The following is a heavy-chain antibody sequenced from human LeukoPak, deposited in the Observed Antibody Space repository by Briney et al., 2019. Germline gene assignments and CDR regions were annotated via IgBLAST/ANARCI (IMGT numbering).Heavy chain of an antibody. CDR1: GFTFSSYW. CDR3: AREGYYDSSGYYYGY. D-gene: IGHD3-22*01. Sequence: PGGSLRLSCAASGFTFSSYWMSWVRQAPGKGLEWVANIKQDGSEKYYVDSVKGRFTISRDNAKNSLYPQMNSLRAEDTAVYYCAREGYYDSSGYYYGYWGQGTLVTVSS. V-gene: IGHV3-7*01. CDR2: IKQDGSEK. J-gene: IGHJ4*02.